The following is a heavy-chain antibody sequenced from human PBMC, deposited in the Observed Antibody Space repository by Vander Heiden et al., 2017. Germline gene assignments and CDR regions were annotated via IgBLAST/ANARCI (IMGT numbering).Heavy chain of an antibody. CDR2: IYRGGRT. J-gene: IGHJ6*02. CDR1: GFTVSNND. Sequence: EVQLVESGGGLIQPGGSLRLSCAASGFTVSNNDMSWVRQAPGKGLEWVSVIYRGGRTDGADSVKGRFSISRDNSKNTLYIKVTRLRVEDTALYDGAHMRGYGMDVWGQGTTVTVSS. V-gene: IGHV3-53*01. CDR3: AHMRGYGMDV.